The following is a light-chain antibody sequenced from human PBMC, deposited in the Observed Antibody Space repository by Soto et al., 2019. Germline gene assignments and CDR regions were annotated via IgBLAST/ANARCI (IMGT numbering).Light chain of an antibody. CDR1: QSISNY. V-gene: IGKV1-39*01. CDR2: AAS. J-gene: IGKJ2*01. CDR3: QQYNSWPPYT. Sequence: QLTQSPSSLSASVGDRVTITCRASQSISNYLNWYQHKAGKAPKVLIYAASSLQRGVPSRFSGSGSGTEFTLTISTLQSEDVAIYYCQQYNSWPPYTFGQGTKVDIK.